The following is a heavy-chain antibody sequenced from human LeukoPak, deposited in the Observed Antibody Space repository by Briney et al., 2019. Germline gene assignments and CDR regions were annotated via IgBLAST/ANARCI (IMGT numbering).Heavy chain of an antibody. CDR3: AKLAGIVVVPAPFDY. V-gene: IGHV3-23*01. J-gene: IGHJ4*02. D-gene: IGHD2-2*01. CDR2: FSGSGGST. Sequence: FSGSGGSTYYADSVKGRFTISRDNSKNTLYLQMNSLRAEDTAVYYCAKLAGIVVVPAPFDYWGQGTLVTVSS.